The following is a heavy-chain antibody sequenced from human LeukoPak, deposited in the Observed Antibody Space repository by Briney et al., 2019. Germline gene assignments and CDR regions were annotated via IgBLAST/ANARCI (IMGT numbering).Heavy chain of an antibody. Sequence: ASVKVSCKASGYTFIGYNKHWVRQAPGQGPEWMGWINPNSGGTNYAQSFQGRVTMTRDTPISTAYMELSRLRSDDTAIYYCALVGEALDYWGQGTLVTVSS. CDR3: ALVGEALDY. V-gene: IGHV1-2*02. CDR2: INPNSGGT. CDR1: GYTFIGYN. D-gene: IGHD4-17*01. J-gene: IGHJ4*02.